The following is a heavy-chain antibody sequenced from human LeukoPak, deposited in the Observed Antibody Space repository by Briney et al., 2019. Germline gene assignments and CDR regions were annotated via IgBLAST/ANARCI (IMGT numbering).Heavy chain of an antibody. CDR2: FDPEDGET. J-gene: IGHJ4*02. D-gene: IGHD3-22*01. Sequence: ASVKVSCKVSGYTLTELSMHWVRQAPGKGLEWMGGFDPEDGETIYAQKFQGRVTMTEDTSTDTAYMELRSLRSEDTAVYYCATVFLGYYDSSGYYYFDYWGQGTLVTVSS. V-gene: IGHV1-24*01. CDR1: GYTLTELS. CDR3: ATVFLGYYDSSGYYYFDY.